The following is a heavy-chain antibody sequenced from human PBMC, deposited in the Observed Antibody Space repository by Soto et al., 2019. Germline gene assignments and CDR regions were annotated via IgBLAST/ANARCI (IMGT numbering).Heavy chain of an antibody. D-gene: IGHD2-2*01. CDR2: ISGSGGTV. J-gene: IGHJ4*02. CDR3: ASKIRVVGSTSSSNFDY. V-gene: IGHV3-48*04. CDR1: GFTFSNNN. Sequence: GSLRLSCASSGFTFSNNNMNLVRQAPGRGLEWVSFISGSGGTVYYADSFKGRFTISRDNAKNSLYLQMNSLRAEDTAVYYCASKIRVVGSTSSSNFDYWGQGTLVTVSS.